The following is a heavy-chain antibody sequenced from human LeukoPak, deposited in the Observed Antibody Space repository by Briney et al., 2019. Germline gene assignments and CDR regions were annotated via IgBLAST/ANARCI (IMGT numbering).Heavy chain of an antibody. Sequence: GGSLRLSCAASGFTFSSYGMHWVRQAPGKGLEWVAIIWYDGSNQYYADSVKGRFTISRDNSKNTLYLQMNSLRTEDTAVYYCAKVYRSSGYDLYFFDYWGQGTLVTVSS. CDR1: GFTFSSYG. CDR2: IWYDGSNQ. D-gene: IGHD5-12*01. J-gene: IGHJ4*02. V-gene: IGHV3-30*02. CDR3: AKVYRSSGYDLYFFDY.